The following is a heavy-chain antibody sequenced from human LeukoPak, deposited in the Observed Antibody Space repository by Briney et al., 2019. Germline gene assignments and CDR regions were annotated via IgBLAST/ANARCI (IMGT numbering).Heavy chain of an antibody. D-gene: IGHD4-4*01. V-gene: IGHV3-23*01. CDR3: AKDQSYSQYVNYYNGMNV. J-gene: IGHJ6*02. CDR2: ISGSGGST. CDR1: GFTFSSYA. Sequence: GGSLRLSCAASGFTFSSYATSWVRQAPGKGLEWVSAISGSGGSTYYADSVKGRFTISRDNSKNTLYLQMNSLRAEDTAVYYCAKDQSYSQYVNYYNGMNVWGQGTTVTVSS.